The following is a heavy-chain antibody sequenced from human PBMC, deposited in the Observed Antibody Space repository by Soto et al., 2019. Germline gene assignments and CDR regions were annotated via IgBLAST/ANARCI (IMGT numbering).Heavy chain of an antibody. Sequence: LRLSCAASGFTVSSNYMRWVRQAPGKGLEWVSVIYSGGSTYYADSVKGRFTISRDNSKNTLYPQMNSLRAEDTAVYYCARGGRITMVRGVIITYYYYGMDVWAKGPRSPSP. CDR2: IYSGGST. J-gene: IGHJ6*02. D-gene: IGHD3-10*01. CDR1: GFTVSSNY. CDR3: ARGGRITMVRGVIITYYYYGMDV. V-gene: IGHV3-53*01.